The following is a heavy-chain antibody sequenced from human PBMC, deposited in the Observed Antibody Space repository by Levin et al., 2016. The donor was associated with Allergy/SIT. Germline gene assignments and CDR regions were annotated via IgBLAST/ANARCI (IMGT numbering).Heavy chain of an antibody. V-gene: IGHV5-10-1*01. J-gene: IGHJ6*02. Sequence: VRQMPGKGLEWMGRIDPSDSYTNYSPSFQGHVTISADKSISTAYLQWSSLKASDTAMYYCARSPKGYSSSWYSGAVSPYYYYYGMDVWGQGTTVTVSS. CDR3: ARSPKGYSSSWYSGAVSPYYYYYGMDV. D-gene: IGHD6-13*01. CDR2: IDPSDSYT.